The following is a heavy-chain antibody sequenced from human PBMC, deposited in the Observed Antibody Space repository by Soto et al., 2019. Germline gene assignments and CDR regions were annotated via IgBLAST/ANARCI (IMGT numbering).Heavy chain of an antibody. CDR2: ISSNGGST. J-gene: IGHJ6*02. Sequence: CGSLRLSCSASGFTFSSYAMHWVRQAPGKGLEYVSAISSNGGSTYYADSVKGRFTISRDNSKNTLYLQMSSLRAEDTAVYYCVKDGGDIYDFWSGSIYYYGMDVWSQGTTVPVSS. CDR1: GFTFSSYA. V-gene: IGHV3-64D*08. CDR3: VKDGGDIYDFWSGSIYYYGMDV. D-gene: IGHD3-3*01.